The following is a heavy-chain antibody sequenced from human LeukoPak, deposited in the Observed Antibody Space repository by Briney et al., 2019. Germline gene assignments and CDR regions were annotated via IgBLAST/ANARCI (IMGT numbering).Heavy chain of an antibody. J-gene: IGHJ5*02. CDR1: GFTFSSYA. Sequence: GGSLRLSCAASGFTFSSYAMSWVCQAPGKGLEWVSDISGSGGSTYYADSVKGRFTISRDNSKNTLYLQMNSLRAEDTAVYYCAKQVAYCGGDCYNLWGQGTLVTVSS. CDR3: AKQVAYCGGDCYNL. CDR2: ISGSGGST. D-gene: IGHD2-21*02. V-gene: IGHV3-23*01.